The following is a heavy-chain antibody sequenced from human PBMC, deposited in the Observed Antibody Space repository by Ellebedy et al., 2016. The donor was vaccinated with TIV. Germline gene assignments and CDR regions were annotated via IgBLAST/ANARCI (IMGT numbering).Heavy chain of an antibody. Sequence: GESLKISCAASGFTVSTYFMNWVRQAPGKGLVWVSSISGSGAATYYADPVKGRFAISRDNSKNTLYLQMESLRAEDTAVYYCAKDPALVYDTSYYYLDFWGQGTLVSVS. D-gene: IGHD3-22*01. J-gene: IGHJ4*02. CDR1: GFTVSTYF. CDR3: AKDPALVYDTSYYYLDF. CDR2: ISGSGAAT. V-gene: IGHV3-23*01.